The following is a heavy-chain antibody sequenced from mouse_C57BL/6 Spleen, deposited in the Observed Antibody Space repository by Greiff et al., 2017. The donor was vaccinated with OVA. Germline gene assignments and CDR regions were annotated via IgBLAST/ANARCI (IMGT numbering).Heavy chain of an antibody. J-gene: IGHJ2*01. CDR1: GYTFTSYW. V-gene: IGHV1-72*01. D-gene: IGHD2-3*01. CDR2: IDPNSGGT. Sequence: QVQLQQPGAELVKPGASVKLSCKASGYTFTSYWMHWVKQRPGRGLEWIGRIDPNSGGTKYNEKFKSKATLTVDKPSSTAYMQLSSLTSEDSAVYYCARRYDDYGLGFDYWGQGTTLTVSS. CDR3: ARRYDDYGLGFDY.